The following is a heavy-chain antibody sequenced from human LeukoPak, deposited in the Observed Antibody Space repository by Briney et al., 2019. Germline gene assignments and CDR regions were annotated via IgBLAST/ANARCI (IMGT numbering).Heavy chain of an antibody. V-gene: IGHV3-23*03. J-gene: IGHJ4*02. CDR1: GFTFSSYA. Sequence: GGSLRLSCAASGFTFSSYAVSWVRQAPGRGLEWVSMIYRDGNGGSTYYAESVKGRFTISRDNSKNTLYLQMSSLRAEDTAVYYCARARRDGHNFLGFDYWGQGTLVTVSS. D-gene: IGHD5-24*01. CDR3: ARARRDGHNFLGFDY. CDR2: IYRDGNGGST.